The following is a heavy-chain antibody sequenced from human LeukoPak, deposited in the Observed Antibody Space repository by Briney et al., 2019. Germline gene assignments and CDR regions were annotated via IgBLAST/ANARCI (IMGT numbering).Heavy chain of an antibody. CDR3: ARRALTMARGARPYYFDY. Sequence: GGSLRLSCAASGFTFSTYGMHWARQAPGKGPEWVAFIWYDGSKKYYADSVKGRFTISRDNSKNTLYLQMNSLRAEDTAVYYCARRALTMARGARPYYFDYWGQGTLVTVSS. CDR1: GFTFSTYG. D-gene: IGHD3-10*01. V-gene: IGHV3-33*01. J-gene: IGHJ4*02. CDR2: IWYDGSKK.